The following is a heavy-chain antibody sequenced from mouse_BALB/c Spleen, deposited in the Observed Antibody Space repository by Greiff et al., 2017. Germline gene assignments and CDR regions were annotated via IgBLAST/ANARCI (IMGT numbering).Heavy chain of an antibody. CDR2: ISSGGSYT. CDR3: ARPPLFDY. CDR1: GFTFSSYA. V-gene: IGHV5-9-3*01. J-gene: IGHJ2*01. Sequence: EVQLVESGGGLVKPGGSLKLSCAASGFTFSSYAMSWVRQTPEKRLEWVATISSGGSYTYYPDSVKGRFTISRDNAKNTLYLQMSSLRSEDTAMYYCARPPLFDYWGQGTTLTVSS.